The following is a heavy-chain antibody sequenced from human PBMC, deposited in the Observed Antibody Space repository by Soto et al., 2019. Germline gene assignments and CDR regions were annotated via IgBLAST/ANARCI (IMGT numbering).Heavy chain of an antibody. V-gene: IGHV1-18*01. CDR3: ARVVGALGHWFDP. J-gene: IGHJ5*02. CDR2: ISPYNGNT. CDR1: GYTFTSYT. D-gene: IGHD1-26*01. Sequence: QVQLVQSGAEVKEPGASVKVSCKASGYTFTSYTISWVRQAPGQGLEWMGRISPYNGNTNYAQKLQGRVTMTTDTSTSIAYMELRRLRSDDTAVYYCARVVGALGHWFDPWGQGTLVTVSS.